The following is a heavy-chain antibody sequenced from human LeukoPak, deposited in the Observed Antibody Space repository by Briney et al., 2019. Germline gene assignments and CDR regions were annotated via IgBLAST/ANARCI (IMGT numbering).Heavy chain of an antibody. CDR2: IKQDGSEK. CDR1: GNTFSSHW. J-gene: IGHJ5*02. CDR3: VGDHNPFTVMCSTGGRCFHNWFDP. V-gene: IGHV3-7*01. D-gene: IGHD2-15*01. Sequence: GGSLRLSCVDSGNTFSSHWMSWVRQAPGKGLEWVANIKQDGSEKYYVDSVKGRFTISRDNARNSVFLQMDSLRAEDSAVYYCVGDHNPFTVMCSTGGRCFHNWFDPWGQGSLVIVSS.